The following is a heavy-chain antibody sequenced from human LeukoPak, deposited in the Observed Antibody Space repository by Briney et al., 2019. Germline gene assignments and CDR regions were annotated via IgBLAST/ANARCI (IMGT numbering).Heavy chain of an antibody. V-gene: IGHV3-73*01. D-gene: IGHD3-22*01. Sequence: GRSLKVSCAPSGFTFTGSGIQWVRQPSGKGQEWVGRIRSKANSHATEYTASVKGRFTISRDDSKDTAYLQMNSLKTEDSAVYYCARSYYNDSSGYYYLFDNWGQGTLVTVSS. CDR3: ARSYYNDSSGYYYLFDN. J-gene: IGHJ4*02. CDR1: GFTFTGSG. CDR2: IRSKANSHAT.